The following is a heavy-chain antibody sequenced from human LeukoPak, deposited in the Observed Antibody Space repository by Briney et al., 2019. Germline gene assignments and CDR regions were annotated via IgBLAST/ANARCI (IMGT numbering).Heavy chain of an antibody. J-gene: IGHJ4*02. D-gene: IGHD3-22*01. CDR1: GGSISSYY. CDR2: IYTSGST. Sequence: SETLSLTCTVSGGSISSYYWSWIRQPPGKGLEWIGYIYTSGSTNYNPSLKSRVTISVDTSKTQFSLKLSSVTAADTAVYYCARMLGGYYDSSGYPSYFDYWGQGTLVTVSS. V-gene: IGHV4-4*09. CDR3: ARMLGGYYDSSGYPSYFDY.